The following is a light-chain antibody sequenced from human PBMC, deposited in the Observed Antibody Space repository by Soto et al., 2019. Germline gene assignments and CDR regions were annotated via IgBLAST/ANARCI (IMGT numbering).Light chain of an antibody. CDR1: SSDVGGYNY. V-gene: IGLV2-14*03. CDR3: NSYTGSTTPFV. J-gene: IGLJ1*01. CDR2: DVT. Sequence: QSVLTQPASVSGSPGQSITISCTGTSSDVGGYNYVSWYQHHPDKAPKLVIYDVTNRPSGVSYRFSGSKSGNTASLTISGLQAEDEADYYCNSYTGSTTPFVFGTGTKLTVL.